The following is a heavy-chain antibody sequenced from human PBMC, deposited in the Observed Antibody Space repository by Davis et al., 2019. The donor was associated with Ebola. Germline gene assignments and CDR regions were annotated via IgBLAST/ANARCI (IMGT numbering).Heavy chain of an antibody. Sequence: PSETLSLTCAISGDSVSSGGWNWIRQSPSRGLEWLRRTYYKSKWYNDYAVSVKSRISINADTSKNQFSLQLNSVTPEDTALYYCARGWLRGGMDVWGEGTTVTV. D-gene: IGHD5-18*01. J-gene: IGHJ6*02. V-gene: IGHV6-1*01. CDR1: GDSVSSGG. CDR3: ARGWLRGGMDV. CDR2: TYYKSKWYN.